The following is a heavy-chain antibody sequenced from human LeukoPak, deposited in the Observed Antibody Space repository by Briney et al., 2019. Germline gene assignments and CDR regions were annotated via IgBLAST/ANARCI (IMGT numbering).Heavy chain of an antibody. CDR2: MTTAGDT. Sequence: GGSLRLSCAASGFTFSSYDMHWVRQAPGKGLEWVSVMTTAGDTYYPDSVKGRCTISRDNSKNTLYLQMSSLRAEDTAVYYCATFAYAGNAGGSVGYWGQGTLVTVSS. J-gene: IGHJ4*02. D-gene: IGHD4-23*01. CDR3: ATFAYAGNAGGSVGY. CDR1: GFTFSSYD. V-gene: IGHV3-13*01.